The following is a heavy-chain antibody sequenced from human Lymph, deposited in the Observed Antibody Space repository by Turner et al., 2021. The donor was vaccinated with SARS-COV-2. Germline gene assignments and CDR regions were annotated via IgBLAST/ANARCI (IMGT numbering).Heavy chain of an antibody. Sequence: QVQLQESGPGLVKPSQTLSLTCTVSGGSISSGAYYWSWIRQHPGKGLEWIGYMYYSGSTYYNPSLKRRVTISVDTSKNQYSLKLSSVTAEDTAVYYCARDYGGNSNYFGYWGQGTLVTVSS. J-gene: IGHJ4*02. D-gene: IGHD4-17*01. CDR3: ARDYGGNSNYFGY. V-gene: IGHV4-31*03. CDR2: MYYSGST. CDR1: GGSISSGAYY.